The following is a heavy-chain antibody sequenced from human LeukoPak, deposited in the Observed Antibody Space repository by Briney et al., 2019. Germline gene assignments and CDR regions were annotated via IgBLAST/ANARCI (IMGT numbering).Heavy chain of an antibody. CDR1: GGSISSYY. D-gene: IGHD6-25*01. J-gene: IGHJ1*01. CDR2: IYYSGST. V-gene: IGHV4-59*01. CDR3: ARTAAGYFQH. Sequence: SETLSLTCTVSGGSISSYYWSWLRQPPGKGLEWIGYIYYSGSTNYNPSLKSRVTISVDTSKNQFSLKLSSVTAADTAVYYCARTAAGYFQHWGQGTLVTVSS.